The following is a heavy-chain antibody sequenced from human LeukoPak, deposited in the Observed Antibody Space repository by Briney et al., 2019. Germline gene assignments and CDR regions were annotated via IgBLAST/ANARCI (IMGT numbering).Heavy chain of an antibody. CDR2: MYYNGGT. CDR1: GGSMSAYY. D-gene: IGHD3-22*01. CDR3: ARDPDYYDDSGYT. Sequence: PSETLSLTCTVSGGSMSAYYWSWIRQPPGKGLEWIGSMYYNGGTYYNPSLKSRVTISADTYKNQVSLKLSSVTAADTAVYYCARDPDYYDDSGYTWGQGTLVTVSS. V-gene: IGHV4-39*07. J-gene: IGHJ5*02.